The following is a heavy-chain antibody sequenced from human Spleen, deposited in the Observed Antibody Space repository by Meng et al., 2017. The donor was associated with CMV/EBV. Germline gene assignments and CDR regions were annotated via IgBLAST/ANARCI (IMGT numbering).Heavy chain of an antibody. CDR3: AKLTSWYGGFDY. D-gene: IGHD2-2*01. Sequence: GGSLRLSCAASGFTFSYYNMNWVRQAPGKGLEWVSCISSESTYVYYADSVKGRFTVSRDNAKNTLYLQMNSLRAEDTAIYYCAKLTSWYGGFDYWGQGTLVTVSS. CDR1: GFTFSYYN. V-gene: IGHV3-21*04. CDR2: ISSESTYV. J-gene: IGHJ4*02.